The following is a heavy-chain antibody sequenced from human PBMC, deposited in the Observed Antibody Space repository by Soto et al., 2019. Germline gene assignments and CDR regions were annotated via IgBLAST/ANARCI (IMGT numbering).Heavy chain of an antibody. V-gene: IGHV1-3*01. CDR3: ARGRLRFLEWFSYYFDY. D-gene: IGHD3-3*01. J-gene: IGHJ4*02. Sequence: KFQGRVTITRDTSASTAYMELSSLRSEDTAVYYCARGRLRFLEWFSYYFDYWGQGTLVTVSS.